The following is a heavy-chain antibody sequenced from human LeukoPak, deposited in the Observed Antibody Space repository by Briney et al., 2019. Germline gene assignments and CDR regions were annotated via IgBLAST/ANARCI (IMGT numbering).Heavy chain of an antibody. V-gene: IGHV3-30-3*01. D-gene: IGHD3-10*01. CDR3: ARAVLWFGEFPDY. CDR1: GFTFSSYA. J-gene: IGHJ4*02. Sequence: GGSLRLSCAASGFTFSSYAMHWVRQAPGKGLEWVAVISYDGSNKYYADSVKGRFTISRDNSKNTLYLQMNSLRAEDTAVYYCARAVLWFGEFPDYWGQGTLVTVSS. CDR2: ISYDGSNK.